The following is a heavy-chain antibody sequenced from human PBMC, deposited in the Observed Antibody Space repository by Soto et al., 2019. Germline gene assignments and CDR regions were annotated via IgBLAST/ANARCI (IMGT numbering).Heavy chain of an antibody. CDR3: ARIMIVVAGDAVDI. J-gene: IGHJ3*02. V-gene: IGHV3-30*14. CDR2: ISYDGSNK. CDR1: GFIFDEYA. Sequence: PGGSLRLSCGASGFIFDEYAMYWVRQAPGKGLEGVAVISYDGSNKYYAHSVKGRFTISRDKSKNTLYLQMNSLRAEDTAVYYSARIMIVVAGDAVDIGGQGTMVTVSS. D-gene: IGHD3-22*01.